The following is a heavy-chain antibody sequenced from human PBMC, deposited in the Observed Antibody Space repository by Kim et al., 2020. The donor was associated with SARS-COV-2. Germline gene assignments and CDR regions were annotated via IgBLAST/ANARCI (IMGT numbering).Heavy chain of an antibody. Sequence: GGSLRLSCAASGFTFSSYGMHWVRQAPGKGLEWVAVIWYDGSNKYYADSVKGRFTISRDNSKNTLYLQMNSLRAEDTAVYYCAKDLQPYYYDSSDFDYWGQGTLVTVSS. CDR1: GFTFSSYG. J-gene: IGHJ4*02. V-gene: IGHV3-33*06. CDR3: AKDLQPYYYDSSDFDY. D-gene: IGHD3-22*01. CDR2: IWYDGSNK.